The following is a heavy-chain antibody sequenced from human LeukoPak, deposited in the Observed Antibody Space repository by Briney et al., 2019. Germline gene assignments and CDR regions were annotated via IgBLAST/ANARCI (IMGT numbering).Heavy chain of an antibody. V-gene: IGHV3-21*01. J-gene: IGHJ3*02. CDR2: ISSSSSYI. Sequence: GGSLRLSCAASGFTFSSYSMNWVRQAPGKGLEWVSSISSSSSYIYYADSVKGRFTISRGNAKNSLYLQMNSLRAEDTAVYYCARGSGLWELLRQDAFDIWGQGTMVTVSS. D-gene: IGHD1-26*01. CDR3: ARGSGLWELLRQDAFDI. CDR1: GFTFSSYS.